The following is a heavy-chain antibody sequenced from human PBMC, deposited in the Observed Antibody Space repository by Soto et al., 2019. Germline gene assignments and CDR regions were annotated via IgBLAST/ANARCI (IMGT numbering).Heavy chain of an antibody. CDR2: ICYSGST. Sequence: SETLSLTCTVSGGSISSYYWSWIRQPPGKGLEWIGYICYSGSTNYNPSLKSRVTISVDTSKNQFSLKLSSVTAADTAVYYCARDRSSSPHLSHWFDPWGQGTLVTVSS. J-gene: IGHJ5*02. V-gene: IGHV4-59*01. CDR3: ARDRSSSPHLSHWFDP. D-gene: IGHD6-6*01. CDR1: GGSISSYY.